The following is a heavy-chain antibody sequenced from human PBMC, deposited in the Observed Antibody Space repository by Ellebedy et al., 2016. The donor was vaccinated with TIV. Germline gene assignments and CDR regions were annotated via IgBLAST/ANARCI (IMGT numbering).Heavy chain of an antibody. V-gene: IGHV1-69*06. CDR1: GGTFSSYA. CDR2: IIPIFGTA. Sequence: SVKVSCXASGGTFSSYAISWVRQAPGQGLEWMGGIIPIFGTANYAQKFQGRVTITADKSTSTAYMELSSLRSEDTAVYYCARGRITMVRGDFDYWGQGTLVTVSS. J-gene: IGHJ4*02. CDR3: ARGRITMVRGDFDY. D-gene: IGHD3-10*01.